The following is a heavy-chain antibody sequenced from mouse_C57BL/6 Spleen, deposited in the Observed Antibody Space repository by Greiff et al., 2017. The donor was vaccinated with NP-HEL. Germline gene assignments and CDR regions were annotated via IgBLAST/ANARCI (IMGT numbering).Heavy chain of an antibody. CDR3: TTAYYSNYVFAY. J-gene: IGHJ3*01. Sequence: EVQLQQSGAELVRPGASVKLSCTASGFNIKDYYMHWVKQRPEQGLEWIGRIDPEDGDTEYAPKFQGQATMTADTSSNTAYLQLSSLTSEDTAVYYCTTAYYSNYVFAYWGQGTLVTVSA. V-gene: IGHV14-1*01. CDR1: GFNIKDYY. CDR2: IDPEDGDT. D-gene: IGHD2-5*01.